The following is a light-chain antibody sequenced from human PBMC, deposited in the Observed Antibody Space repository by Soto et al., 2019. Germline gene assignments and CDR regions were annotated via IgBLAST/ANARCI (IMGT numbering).Light chain of an antibody. Sequence: DIQMTQSPSSLSASVGDRVTITCRASRSISSYLNWYQQKPGKAPKLLIYAASSLQSGVPSRFSGSGSGTDFTLTISSLQPEDFATYYCQQSCSTPSYTFGQGTKLEI. J-gene: IGKJ2*01. CDR3: QQSCSTPSYT. V-gene: IGKV1-39*01. CDR1: RSISSY. CDR2: AAS.